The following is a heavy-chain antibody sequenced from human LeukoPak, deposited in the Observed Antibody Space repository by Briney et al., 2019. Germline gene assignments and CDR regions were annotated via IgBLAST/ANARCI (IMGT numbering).Heavy chain of an antibody. CDR1: GYTFTGYY. CDR2: INPNSGDT. Sequence: RASVKVPCKASGYTFTGYYIHWVRQAPGQGLEWMGWINPNSGDTNYAQKFQDRVTLTRDTSISTAYMEVTNLRSDDTAVYYCARPNGDYYNWFDPWGQGTLVTVSS. D-gene: IGHD4-17*01. J-gene: IGHJ5*02. CDR3: ARPNGDYYNWFDP. V-gene: IGHV1-2*02.